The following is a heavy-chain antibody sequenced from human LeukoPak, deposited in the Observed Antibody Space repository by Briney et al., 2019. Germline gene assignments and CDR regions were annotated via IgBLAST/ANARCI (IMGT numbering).Heavy chain of an antibody. CDR3: AKPPVGGRIALAGLPEYFQH. J-gene: IGHJ1*01. D-gene: IGHD6-19*01. V-gene: IGHV3-30*02. CDR1: GFTFSSYG. CDR2: IRYDGSNK. Sequence: PGGSLRLSCAASGFTFSSYGMHWVRQAPGKGLEWVAFIRYDGSNKYYADSVKGRFTISRDNSKNTLYLQMNSLRAEDTAVYYCAKPPVGGRIALAGLPEYFQHWGQGTLVTVPS.